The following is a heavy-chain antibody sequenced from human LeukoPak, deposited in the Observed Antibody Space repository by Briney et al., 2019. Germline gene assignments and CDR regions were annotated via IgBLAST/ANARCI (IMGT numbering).Heavy chain of an antibody. J-gene: IGHJ4*02. Sequence: GGSLTLSCTTSGFTFGDYSMSWFRQAPPKGLEWVGFIRSKGYGGTAEYAASVKGRFTISSDDSNSIAYLQMDSLKTEDTAVYYCTREIRYFDWFQADYWGEGTLVTVSS. CDR3: TREIRYFDWFQADY. CDR1: GFTFGDYS. V-gene: IGHV3-49*03. CDR2: IRSKGYGGTA. D-gene: IGHD3-9*01.